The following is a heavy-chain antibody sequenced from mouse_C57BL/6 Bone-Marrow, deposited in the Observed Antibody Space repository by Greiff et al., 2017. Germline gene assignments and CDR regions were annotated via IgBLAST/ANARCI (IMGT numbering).Heavy chain of an antibody. CDR2: IYWDDDK. CDR3: ARRPRWYFDV. CDR1: GFSLSTSGMG. V-gene: IGHV8-12*01. Sequence: QVTLKVCGPGILQSSQTLSLTCSFSGFSLSTSGMGVSWIRQPSGKGLEWLAHIYWDDDKRYNPSLKSRRTLSKDTSRNQIFLKITSVDTADTATYYCARRPRWYFDVWGTGTTVTVSS. J-gene: IGHJ1*03.